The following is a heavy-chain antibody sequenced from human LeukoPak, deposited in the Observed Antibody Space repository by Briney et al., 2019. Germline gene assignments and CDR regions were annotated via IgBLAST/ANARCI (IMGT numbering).Heavy chain of an antibody. CDR2: ISSSGSTI. D-gene: IGHD3-16*01. V-gene: IGHV3-11*04. Sequence: AGGSLRLSCAASGFTFSDYYMSWIRQAPGKGLEWVSYISSSGSTIYYADSVKGRFTISRDNAKNSLFLQMNSLRAADTAIYYCAKIEGTFGGVLVLWGQGTLVTVSS. CDR3: AKIEGTFGGVLVL. CDR1: GFTFSDYY. J-gene: IGHJ5*02.